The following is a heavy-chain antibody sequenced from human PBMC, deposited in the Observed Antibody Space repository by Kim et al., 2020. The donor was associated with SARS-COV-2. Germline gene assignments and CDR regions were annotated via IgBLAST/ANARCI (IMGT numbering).Heavy chain of an antibody. J-gene: IGHJ4*02. V-gene: IGHV4-59*01. Sequence: NPSPTRRATISVDTAKNQVSLKLSSVTAADTAVYYCARFLSGSYTYFDYWGQGTLVTVSS. D-gene: IGHD1-26*01. CDR3: ARFLSGSYTYFDY.